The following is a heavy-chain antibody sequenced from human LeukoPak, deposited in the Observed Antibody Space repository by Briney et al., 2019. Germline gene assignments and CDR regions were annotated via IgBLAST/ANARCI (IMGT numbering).Heavy chain of an antibody. V-gene: IGHV3-30-3*01. D-gene: IGHD6-19*01. Sequence: PGGSLRLSCAASGFTFSSYAMHWVRQAPGKGLEWVAVISYDGSNKYYADSVKGRFTISRDNSKNTLYLQMNSLRAEDTAVYYCASALYSSGWYTFDYWGQGTLVTVSS. CDR2: ISYDGSNK. J-gene: IGHJ4*02. CDR3: ASALYSSGWYTFDY. CDR1: GFTFSSYA.